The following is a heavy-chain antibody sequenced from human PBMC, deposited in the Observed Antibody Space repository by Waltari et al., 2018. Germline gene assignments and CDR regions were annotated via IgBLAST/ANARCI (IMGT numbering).Heavy chain of an antibody. V-gene: IGHV3-74*01. CDR3: TRTRYCSTTTCQVDWFDP. J-gene: IGHJ5*02. CDR1: GFTFSSNW. CDR2: INGDGGRT. D-gene: IGHD2-2*01. Sequence: VQLVESGGGLVLPGGYLRLSCAATGFTFSSNWMHWVRQASGKGLVWVSRINGDGGRTSYADSVKGRFTISKDNANKSLYLQMNSLRAEYTAVYYGTRTRYCSTTTCQVDWFDPWSQGTLVTVSS.